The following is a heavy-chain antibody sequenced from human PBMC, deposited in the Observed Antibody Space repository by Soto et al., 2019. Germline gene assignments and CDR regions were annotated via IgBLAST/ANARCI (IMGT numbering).Heavy chain of an antibody. CDR2: INGRSNYV. CDR1: GFTFSTYT. D-gene: IGHD1-26*01. CDR3: AREDGVVGSSSAFDP. Sequence: EVQVVESGGGLVKPGGSLRLSCVFSGFTFSTYTMNWVRQAPGKGLEWVSSINGRSNYVYYADSVKGRVTISRDNAKNLLYLQMNRLRAEDTAIYYWAREDGVVGSSSAFDPWGLGTLVTVSS. J-gene: IGHJ5*02. V-gene: IGHV3-21*01.